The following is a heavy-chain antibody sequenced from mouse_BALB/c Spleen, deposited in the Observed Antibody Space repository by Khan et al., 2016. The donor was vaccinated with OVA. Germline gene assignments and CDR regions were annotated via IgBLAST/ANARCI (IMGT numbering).Heavy chain of an antibody. V-gene: IGHV1-18*01. J-gene: IGHJ3*01. Sequence: VQLKESGPELVKPGASMKISCKASGYSFTDYTMNWVKQSHGKNLEWIGLINPYNGGTSYNHKLKGKATSTVEKSSSTAYMGLLSLTSEESAVYYCTSSGYGGFAYWGQGTLVTVSA. D-gene: IGHD1-2*01. CDR1: GYSFTDYT. CDR3: TSSGYGGFAY. CDR2: INPYNGGT.